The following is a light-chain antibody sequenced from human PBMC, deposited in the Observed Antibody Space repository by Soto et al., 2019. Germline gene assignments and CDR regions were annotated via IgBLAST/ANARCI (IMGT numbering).Light chain of an antibody. V-gene: IGKV3-20*01. CDR1: QSVSSSY. Sequence: EIVLTQSPGTLSSSPGERATLSCRASQSVSSSYLAWYQQQPGQAPRLLIYVASSRATDIPDRFSGSGSGTDFTLTISRLEPEDFAVYYCQQYGSSPLGTFGQGTKVDIK. CDR3: QQYGSSPLGT. J-gene: IGKJ1*01. CDR2: VAS.